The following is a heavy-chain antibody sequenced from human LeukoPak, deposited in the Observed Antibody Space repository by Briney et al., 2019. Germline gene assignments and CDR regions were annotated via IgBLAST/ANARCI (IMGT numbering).Heavy chain of an antibody. V-gene: IGHV3-33*08. CDR3: ARGLYRSGYYFDY. D-gene: IGHD6-25*01. Sequence: GGSLRLSCAASGFTFSNIWMIWVRQAPGRGLEWMAVIWYDGSIKNYADSVKGRFTISRDNSKNTLYLQMSCLRAEDTAVYYCARGLYRSGYYFDYWGQGTLVTVSS. CDR1: GFTFSNIW. J-gene: IGHJ4*02. CDR2: IWYDGSIK.